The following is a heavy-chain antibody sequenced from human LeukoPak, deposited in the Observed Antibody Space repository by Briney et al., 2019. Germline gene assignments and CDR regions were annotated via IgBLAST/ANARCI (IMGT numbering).Heavy chain of an antibody. CDR1: GFTFSSYA. D-gene: IGHD5-12*01. J-gene: IGHJ4*02. CDR3: AKVRYSGYDPPYYFDY. CDR2: ISGSGGST. V-gene: IGHV3-23*01. Sequence: PGGSVPLSCAASGFTFSSYAMSWVRQAPGKGLEWVSAISGSGGSTYYADSVKGRFTISRDNSKNTLYLQMNSLRAEDTAVYYCAKVRYSGYDPPYYFDYWGQGTLVTVSS.